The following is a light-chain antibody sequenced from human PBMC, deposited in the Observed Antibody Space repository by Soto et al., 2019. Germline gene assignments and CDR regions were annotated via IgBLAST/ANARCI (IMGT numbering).Light chain of an antibody. CDR1: SSNIGSNT. CDR2: SNN. Sequence: QSVLTQPPSASGTPGQRVTISCSGSSSNIGSNTVNWYQQLPGTAPKLLIYSNNQRPSGVPDRFSGSKSGTSASLAISWPQFEDEADYYCAAWDDSLNGYVFGPGTKVTVL. CDR3: AAWDDSLNGYV. V-gene: IGLV1-44*01. J-gene: IGLJ1*01.